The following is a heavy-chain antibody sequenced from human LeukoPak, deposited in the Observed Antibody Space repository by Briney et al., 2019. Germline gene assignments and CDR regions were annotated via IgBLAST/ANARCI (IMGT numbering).Heavy chain of an antibody. CDR3: AKLSDYDSSGYTGY. CDR2: ISGSGGST. Sequence: GGSLTLSCPASRFTFSSYAMSWVRQAAGKGLEWVSAISGSGGSTYYADSVKGRLTISRDNSKNTLYLQMNSLRAEDTAVYYCAKLSDYDSSGYTGYWGQGTLVTVSS. CDR1: RFTFSSYA. J-gene: IGHJ4*02. D-gene: IGHD3-22*01. V-gene: IGHV3-23*01.